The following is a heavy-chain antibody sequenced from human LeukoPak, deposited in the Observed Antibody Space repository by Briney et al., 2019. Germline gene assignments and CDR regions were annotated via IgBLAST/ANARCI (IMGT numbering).Heavy chain of an antibody. Sequence: SETLSLTCAVYGGSFSGYYWCWIRQPPGKGLEWIGNIDYSGNTYYNPSLQSRVTISVDKSKNQFSLKLNSVTAADTAMYYCARPPGIAAAWFDPWGQGTLVTVSS. V-gene: IGHV4-34*01. J-gene: IGHJ5*02. CDR2: IDYSGNT. CDR1: GGSFSGYY. CDR3: ARPPGIAAAWFDP. D-gene: IGHD6-13*01.